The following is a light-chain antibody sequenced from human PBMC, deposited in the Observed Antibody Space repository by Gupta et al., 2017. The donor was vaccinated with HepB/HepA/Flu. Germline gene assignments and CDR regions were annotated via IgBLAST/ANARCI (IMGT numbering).Light chain of an antibody. Sequence: SSELTQDLAVSVALGQTVRITCQGDSLRSYYASWYQQKPGQAPVLVLYGKNNRPSGIPDRFSGSSSGNTASLTITGAQAEDEADYYCNSRDSSGNLYVVFGGGTKLTVL. CDR2: GKN. J-gene: IGLJ2*01. CDR1: SLRSYY. CDR3: NSRDSSGNLYVV. V-gene: IGLV3-19*01.